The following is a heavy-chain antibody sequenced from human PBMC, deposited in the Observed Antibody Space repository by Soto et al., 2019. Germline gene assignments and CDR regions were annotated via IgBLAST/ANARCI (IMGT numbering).Heavy chain of an antibody. CDR3: AAGHVPRRYCSGGSCYSLAFDI. D-gene: IGHD2-15*01. CDR1: GFTFTSSA. J-gene: IGHJ3*02. CDR2: IVVGSGNT. Sequence: ASVKVSCKASGFTFTSSAMQWVRQARGQRLEWIGWIVVGSGNTNYTQKFQERVTITRDMSTSTAYMELSSLRSEDTAVYYCAAGHVPRRYCSGGSCYSLAFDIWGQGTMVTVSS. V-gene: IGHV1-58*02.